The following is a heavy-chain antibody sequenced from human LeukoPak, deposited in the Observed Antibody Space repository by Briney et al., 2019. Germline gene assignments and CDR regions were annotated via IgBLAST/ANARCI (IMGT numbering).Heavy chain of an antibody. V-gene: IGHV3-30*03. CDR1: GFTFSSYG. J-gene: IGHJ4*02. CDR3: ARDPPAVHFDY. CDR2: ISYDGSNK. Sequence: GGSLRLSCAASGFTFSSYGMHWVRLAPGKGLEWVAVISYDGSNKYYADSVKGRFTISRDNSKNTLYLQMNSLRAEDTAVYYCARDPPAVHFDYWGQGTLVTVSS. D-gene: IGHD2-2*01.